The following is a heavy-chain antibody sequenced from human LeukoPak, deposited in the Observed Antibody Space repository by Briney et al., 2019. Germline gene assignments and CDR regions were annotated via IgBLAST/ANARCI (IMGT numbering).Heavy chain of an antibody. CDR2: IIPILGIA. CDR1: GGTFSSYA. D-gene: IGHD2-21*02. CDR3: ARDGAYCGGDCYRNWFDP. V-gene: IGHV1-69*04. Sequence: ASVKVSCKASGGTFSSYAISWVRQAPGQGLEWMGRIIPILGIANYAQKFQGRVTITADESTSTAYMELSSLRSEDTAVYYCARDGAYCGGDCYRNWFDPWGQGTLVTVSS. J-gene: IGHJ5*02.